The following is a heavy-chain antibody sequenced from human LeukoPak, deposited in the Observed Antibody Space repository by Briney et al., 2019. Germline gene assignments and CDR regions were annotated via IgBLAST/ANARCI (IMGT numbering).Heavy chain of an antibody. J-gene: IGHJ4*02. CDR3: ARTTVDYYDSSVYYSY. V-gene: IGHV1-18*01. CDR2: ISAYNGNT. Sequence: ASVKVSCKASGYTFTSYGISWVRQAPGQGLEWMGWISAYNGNTNYAQKLQGRVTMTTDTSTSTAYMELRSLRSDDTAVYYCARTTVDYYDSSVYYSYWGQGTLVTVSS. D-gene: IGHD3-22*01. CDR1: GYTFTSYG.